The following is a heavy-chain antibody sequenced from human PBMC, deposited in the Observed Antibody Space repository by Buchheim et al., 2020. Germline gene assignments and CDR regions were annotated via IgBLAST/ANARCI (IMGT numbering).Heavy chain of an antibody. J-gene: IGHJ6*02. CDR3: ARLFADYIHYYYYGMDV. V-gene: IGHV3-21*01. D-gene: IGHD5-12*01. CDR2: ISSSSYI. CDR1: GFTFSSYS. Sequence: EVQLVESGGGLVKPGGSLRLSCAASGFTFSSYSMNWVRQAPGKGLEWVSSISSSSYIYYADSVKGRFTISRDNAKNSLYLQMNSLRAEDTAVYYCARLFADYIHYYYYGMDVWGQGTT.